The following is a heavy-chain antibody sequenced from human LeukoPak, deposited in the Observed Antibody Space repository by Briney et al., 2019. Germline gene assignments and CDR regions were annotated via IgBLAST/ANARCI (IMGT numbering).Heavy chain of an antibody. CDR3: ANLIVGATISAFDI. CDR2: ISGSGGST. CDR1: GFTVSSNY. V-gene: IGHV3-23*01. J-gene: IGHJ3*02. D-gene: IGHD1-26*01. Sequence: PGGSLRLSCAASGFTVSSNYMSWVRQAPGKGLEWVSAISGSGGSTYYADSVKGRFTISRDNSKNTLYLQMNSLRAEDTAVYYCANLIVGATISAFDIWGQGTMVTVSS.